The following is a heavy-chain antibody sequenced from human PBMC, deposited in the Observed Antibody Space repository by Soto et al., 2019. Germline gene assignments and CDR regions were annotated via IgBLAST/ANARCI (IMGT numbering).Heavy chain of an antibody. CDR3: ARGKSPYYYDSSGYLAY. Sequence: ASVKLSCKASGYTFTSYGISWVRQAPGQGLEWMGWISAYNGNTNYAQKLQGRVTMTTDTSTSTAYMELRSLRSDDTAVYYCARGKSPYYYDSSGYLAYWGQGTLVTVSS. CDR2: ISAYNGNT. V-gene: IGHV1-18*01. CDR1: GYTFTSYG. D-gene: IGHD3-22*01. J-gene: IGHJ4*02.